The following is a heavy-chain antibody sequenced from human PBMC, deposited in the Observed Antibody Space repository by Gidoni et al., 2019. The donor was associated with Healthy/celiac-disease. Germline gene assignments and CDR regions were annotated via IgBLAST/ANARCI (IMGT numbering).Heavy chain of an antibody. Sequence: QVQLQQWGAGLLKPSETLSLTCAVYGGSFSGYYWSWIRQPPGKGLEWIGEINHSGSTNYNPSLKSRVTISVDTSKNQFSLKLSSVTAADTAVYYCARGLPYSSGWYNYWGQGTLVTVSS. J-gene: IGHJ4*02. D-gene: IGHD6-19*01. CDR3: ARGLPYSSGWYNY. CDR1: GGSFSGYY. CDR2: INHSGST. V-gene: IGHV4-34*01.